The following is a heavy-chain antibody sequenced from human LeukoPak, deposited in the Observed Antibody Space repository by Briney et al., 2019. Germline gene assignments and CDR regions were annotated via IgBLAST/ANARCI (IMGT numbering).Heavy chain of an antibody. D-gene: IGHD2-8*02. V-gene: IGHV4-34*01. CDR2: INHSGST. J-gene: IGHJ3*02. CDR3: AREQFLGYCTGGVCYKGGAFDI. CDR1: GGSFSGYY. Sequence: SETLSLTCAVYGGSFSGYYWSWIRQPPGKGLEWIGEINHSGSTNYNPSLKSRVTISVDTSKNQFSLKLSSVTAADTAVYYCAREQFLGYCTGGVCYKGGAFDIWGQGTTVTVSS.